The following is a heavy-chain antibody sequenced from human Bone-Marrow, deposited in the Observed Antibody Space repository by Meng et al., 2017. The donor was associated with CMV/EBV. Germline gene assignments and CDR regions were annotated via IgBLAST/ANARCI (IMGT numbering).Heavy chain of an antibody. J-gene: IGHJ4*02. CDR1: GFTFSDYY. CDR2: VSASGNTM. V-gene: IGHV3-11*04. CDR3: ARDTTSYLQFDY. Sequence: GGSLRLSCAASGFTFSDYYMSWIRQAPGKGLEWVSYVSASGNTMYYADSVKGRFTISRDSAKNSLYLQMNSLRAEDTAVYYCARDTTSYLQFDYWGQGTLVTVSS. D-gene: IGHD2-2*01.